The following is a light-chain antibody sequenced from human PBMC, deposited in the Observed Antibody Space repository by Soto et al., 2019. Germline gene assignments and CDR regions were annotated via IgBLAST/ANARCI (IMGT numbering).Light chain of an antibody. CDR3: QQYNTWPYT. CDR1: QSVSSN. CDR2: GAS. V-gene: IGKV3-15*01. Sequence: EIVMTQSPVTLSVSPGERAALSCRASQSVSSNFAWYQQKPGQAPRLLIYGASTRATGIPARFSGTGSGTEFTLTISSLQSEDCAVYYCQQYNTWPYTFGQGTKLEIK. J-gene: IGKJ2*01.